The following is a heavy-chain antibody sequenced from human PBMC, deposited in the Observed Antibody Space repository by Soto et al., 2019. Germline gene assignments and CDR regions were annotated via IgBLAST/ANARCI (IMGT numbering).Heavy chain of an antibody. CDR3: ARLQSRHGTNGQLDY. J-gene: IGHJ4*02. CDR2: IDPTDSYA. D-gene: IGHD1-26*01. V-gene: IGHV5-10-1*01. CDR1: GYSFTSYW. Sequence: GESLKISCRVSGYSFTSYWISWVRQMPGKGLEWMGRIDPTDSYANYSPSFQGHVTFSVDRSINTAYLQWSSLKAPDTAVYYCARLQSRHGTNGQLDYWGQGTLVTVSS.